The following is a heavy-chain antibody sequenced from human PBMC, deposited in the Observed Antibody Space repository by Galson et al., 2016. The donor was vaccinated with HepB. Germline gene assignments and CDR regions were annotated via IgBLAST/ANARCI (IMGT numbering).Heavy chain of an antibody. V-gene: IGHV1-69*06. Sequence: SVKVSCKASGGTFSTDAIIWVRQASGQGLEWMGGIIPIFGTANYAQKFQGRVTITADKSTSTAYMELSSLRSEDTAVYYCAASTRRDYYGSGRVPGGHYWGQGTLVTVSS. CDR1: GGTFSTDA. CDR3: AASTRRDYYGSGRVPGGHY. CDR2: IIPIFGTA. J-gene: IGHJ4*02. D-gene: IGHD3-10*01.